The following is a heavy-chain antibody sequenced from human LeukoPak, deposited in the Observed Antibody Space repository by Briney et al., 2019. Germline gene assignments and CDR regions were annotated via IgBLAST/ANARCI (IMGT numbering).Heavy chain of an antibody. CDR1: GYTFTDYY. D-gene: IGHD5-18*01. V-gene: IGHV1-2*02. CDR3: AREDGYRYES. CDR2: INPNSGGT. J-gene: IGHJ5*02. Sequence: GASVKVSCKASGYTFTDYYIHWVRQAPGQGLEWMGWINPNSGGTNYAQKFQGRVTMTRDTSISTACMELSGLRSDDTAVYYCAREDGYRYESWGQGALVTVS.